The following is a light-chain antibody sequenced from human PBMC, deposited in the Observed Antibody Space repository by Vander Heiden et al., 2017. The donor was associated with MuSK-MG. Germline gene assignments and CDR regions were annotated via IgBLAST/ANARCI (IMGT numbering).Light chain of an antibody. J-gene: IGKJ1*01. CDR3: QQYNSYSLT. Sequence: DIQMTQSPSTLSASVGDRVTITCRASQRINTWVAWYQQKPGNAPKLLIYKAASVESGAPSRFSGSGAATEFTLIISSLQPDDSATYYCQQYNSYSLTFDQGTKVEIK. V-gene: IGKV1-5*03. CDR2: KAA. CDR1: QRINTW.